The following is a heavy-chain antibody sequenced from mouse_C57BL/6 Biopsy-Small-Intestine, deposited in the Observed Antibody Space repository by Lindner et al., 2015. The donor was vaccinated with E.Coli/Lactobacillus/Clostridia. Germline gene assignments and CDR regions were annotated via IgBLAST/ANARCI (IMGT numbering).Heavy chain of an antibody. CDR3: ARSLYGDGRYAMDY. J-gene: IGHJ4*01. D-gene: IGHD2-13*01. CDR1: GYSFTSYW. CDR2: IYPGSGST. V-gene: IGHV1-55*01. Sequence: VQLQESGAELVKPGASVKMSCKASGYSFTSYWITWVKQRPGQGLEWIGDIYPGSGSTNYNEKFKGKATLTADKSSSTAYMQLSSLTSEDSAVYFCARSLYGDGRYAMDYWGQGTSVTVSS.